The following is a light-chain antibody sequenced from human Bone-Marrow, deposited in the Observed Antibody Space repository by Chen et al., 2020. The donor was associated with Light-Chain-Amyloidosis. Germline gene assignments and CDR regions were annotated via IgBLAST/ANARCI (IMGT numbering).Light chain of an antibody. CDR3: AAWDDSLSGV. V-gene: IGLV1-47*01. J-gene: IGLJ3*02. CDR1: SSNIGSNY. CDR2: RNN. Sequence: QSVLTQPPSASGTPGQRVHIPCSGSSSNIGSNYVYWYQQLPGTAPKLLIYRNNQRPSGVPDRFSGSKSGTSASLAISGLRSEDEADYYCAAWDDSLSGVFGGGTKLTVL.